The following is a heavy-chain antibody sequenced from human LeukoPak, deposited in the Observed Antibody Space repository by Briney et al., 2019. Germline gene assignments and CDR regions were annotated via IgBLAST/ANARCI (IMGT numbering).Heavy chain of an antibody. V-gene: IGHV4-34*01. CDR1: GGSFSGYY. Sequence: PSETLSLTCAVYGGSFSGYYWSWIRQPPGKGLEWIGEINHSGSTNYNPSLKSRVTISVDTSKNQFSLKLSSVTAADTAVYYCARQNSSSSGPDYWGQGTLVTVSS. CDR2: INHSGST. CDR3: ARQNSSSSGPDY. D-gene: IGHD6-6*01. J-gene: IGHJ4*02.